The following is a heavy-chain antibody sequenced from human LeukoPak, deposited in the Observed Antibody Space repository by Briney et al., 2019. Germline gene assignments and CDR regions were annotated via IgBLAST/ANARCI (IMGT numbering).Heavy chain of an antibody. CDR1: GFTFSSYA. CDR3: ARGEEMATIEAYYFDY. V-gene: IGHV4-34*01. Sequence: GSLRLSRAASGFTFSSYAMSWIRQPPGKGLEWSGEINHSGSTNYNPSLKSRVTISVDTSKNQFSLKLSSVTAVDTAVYYCARGEEMATIEAYYFDYWGQGTLVTVSS. J-gene: IGHJ4*02. CDR2: INHSGST. D-gene: IGHD5-24*01.